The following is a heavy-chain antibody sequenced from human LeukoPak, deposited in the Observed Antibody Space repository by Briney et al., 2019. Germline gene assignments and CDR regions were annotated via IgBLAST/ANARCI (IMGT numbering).Heavy chain of an antibody. V-gene: IGHV1-8*03. Sequence: GASVKVSCKASGYTFTSYDINWVRQATGQGLEWMGWMNPNSGNTDYAQKFQGRVTITRNTSISTAYMELSSLRSEDTAVYYCARELERDAFDIWGQGTMVTVSS. CDR1: GYTFTSYD. J-gene: IGHJ3*02. CDR2: MNPNSGNT. D-gene: IGHD1-1*01. CDR3: ARELERDAFDI.